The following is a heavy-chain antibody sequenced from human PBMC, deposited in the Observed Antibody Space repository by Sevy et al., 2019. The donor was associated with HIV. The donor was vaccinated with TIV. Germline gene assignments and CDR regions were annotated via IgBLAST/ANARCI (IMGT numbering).Heavy chain of an antibody. CDR1: GFSISDYY. CDR3: AKNENFWSGYLAMDV. J-gene: IGHJ6*02. CDR2: ISSSGDTI. V-gene: IGHV3-11*01. D-gene: IGHD3-3*01. Sequence: GGSLRLSCAASGFSISDYYMSWIRQAPGKGLQWISYISSSGDTIYYADSVKGRFTISRDNAKNSLYLQLNSLRAEDTAVYYCAKNENFWSGYLAMDVWGQGTTVTVSS.